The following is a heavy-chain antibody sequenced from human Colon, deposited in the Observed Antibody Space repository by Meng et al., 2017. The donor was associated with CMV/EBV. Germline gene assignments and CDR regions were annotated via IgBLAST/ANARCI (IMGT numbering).Heavy chain of an antibody. CDR1: GYTFATYD. Sequence: ASVKVSCKASGYTFATYDINWVRQAPGQGLECLGWINPNSGGTNYAQKFQGRVTMTRDTSITTAYMELSTLTSGDTAVYYCTRGGMIQGDCSSIRCTPGDYWGQGTLVTVSS. J-gene: IGHJ4*02. V-gene: IGHV1-2*02. D-gene: IGHD2-2*01. CDR2: INPNSGGT. CDR3: TRGGMIQGDCSSIRCTPGDY.